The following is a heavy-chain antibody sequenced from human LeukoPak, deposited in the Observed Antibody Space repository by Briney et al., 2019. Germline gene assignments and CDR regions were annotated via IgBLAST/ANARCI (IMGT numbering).Heavy chain of an antibody. CDR3: ARGRERYSSSWYKGY. V-gene: IGHV4-34*01. J-gene: IGHJ4*02. CDR1: GGSFSGYY. CDR2: INHSGST. Sequence: SETLSLTCAVYGGSFSGYYWSWIRQPPGKGLEWIGEINHSGSTNYNPSLKSRVTISVDTSKNQFSLKLSSVTAAGTAVYYCARGRERYSSSWYKGYWGQGTLVTVSS. D-gene: IGHD6-13*01.